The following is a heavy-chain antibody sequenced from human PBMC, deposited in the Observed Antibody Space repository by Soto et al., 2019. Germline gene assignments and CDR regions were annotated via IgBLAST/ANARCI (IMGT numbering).Heavy chain of an antibody. Sequence: QVTLKESGPVLVKPTETLTLTCTVSGVSLNDARMGVSWLRQPPGKALEWLAHIFPNDEKSYNTSLKSRLTISKDASKSQVVLTMTNLGPVDTGTYYCARMTAAFDPWGQGILVTVSS. CDR1: GVSLNDARMG. V-gene: IGHV2-26*01. CDR2: IFPNDEK. CDR3: ARMTAAFDP. D-gene: IGHD6-25*01. J-gene: IGHJ5*02.